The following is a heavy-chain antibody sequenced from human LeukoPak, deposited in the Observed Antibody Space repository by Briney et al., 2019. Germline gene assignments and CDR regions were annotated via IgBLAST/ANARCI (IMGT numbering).Heavy chain of an antibody. CDR2: IWYDGSNK. J-gene: IGHJ6*02. Sequence: PGGSLRLSCAASGFTFSSYGMHWVRQAPGKGLEWVAVIWYDGSNKYYADSVKGRFTISRDNSKNTLYLQMNSLRAEDTAVYYCARRPQYLNYYYGMDVWGQGTTVTVSS. CDR1: GFTFSSYG. D-gene: IGHD4-11*01. CDR3: ARRPQYLNYYYGMDV. V-gene: IGHV3-33*01.